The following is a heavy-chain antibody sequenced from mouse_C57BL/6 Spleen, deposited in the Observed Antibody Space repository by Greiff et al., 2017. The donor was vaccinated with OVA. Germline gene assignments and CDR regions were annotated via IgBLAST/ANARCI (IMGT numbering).Heavy chain of an antibody. CDR2: IDPSDSET. CDR3: ARGRTGLYWYFGG. D-gene: IGHD4-1*01. J-gene: IGHJ1*03. V-gene: IGHV1-52*01. CDR1: GYTFTSYW. Sequence: QVQLQQPGAELVRPGSSVKLSCKASGYTFTSYWLHWVKQRPIQGLEWIGNIDPSDSETHYNQKFKDKATLIVDKSSSAAYMQLSSLTSEDSAVYYCARGRTGLYWYFGGWSTGTTVTVSS.